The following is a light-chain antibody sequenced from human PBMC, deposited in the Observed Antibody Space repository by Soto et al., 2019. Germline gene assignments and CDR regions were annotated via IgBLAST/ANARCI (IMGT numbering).Light chain of an antibody. J-gene: IGKJ3*01. Sequence: IQLSQSPSSLSASMGARVTITCQASQGIINYLAGCQQKPAKAPKRLIYCASTLQGGGPSRFIGSGSATNFTLTASSLQPQDLATDYYQQLFIYPPPFGPGTKVDIK. CDR3: QQLFIYPPP. CDR2: CAS. CDR1: QGIINY. V-gene: IGKV1-9*01.